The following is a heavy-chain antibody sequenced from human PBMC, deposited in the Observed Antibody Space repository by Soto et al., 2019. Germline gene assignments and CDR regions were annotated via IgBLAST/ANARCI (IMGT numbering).Heavy chain of an antibody. CDR2: IRSSGSTI. V-gene: IGHV3-11*01. D-gene: IGHD2-2*01. CDR1: GFTFMDYY. CDR3: ARDRAPAATNTDASLWFDT. Sequence: GVLRLSCAASGFTFMDYYMTWIRQAPGKWLELLSYIRSSGSTIYYADSVKGRFTISRDNAKNSLFLQMNSLRAEDTAVYYCARDRAPAATNTDASLWFDTWGQGTLVTVS. J-gene: IGHJ5*02.